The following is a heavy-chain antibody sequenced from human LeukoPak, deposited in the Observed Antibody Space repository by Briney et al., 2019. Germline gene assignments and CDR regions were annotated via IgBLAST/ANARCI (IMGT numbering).Heavy chain of an antibody. CDR2: ISSSTNGDAT. J-gene: IGHJ3*02. CDR3: EKGRTFSRGAFDI. CDR1: GFTFSSYA. Sequence: GGSLRLSCSASGFTFSSYASHWVRQAPGKGLEYVSAISSSTNGDATYYADSVKGRFTISRDNSKNTLYLQMSSLRAEDTAVYYCEKGRTFSRGAFDIWGQGTMVTVSS. D-gene: IGHD3-3*02. V-gene: IGHV3-64D*06.